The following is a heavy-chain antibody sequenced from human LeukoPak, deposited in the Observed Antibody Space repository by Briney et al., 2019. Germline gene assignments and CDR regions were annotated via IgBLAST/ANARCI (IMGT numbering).Heavy chain of an antibody. CDR1: GFTLSSYD. J-gene: IGHJ6*03. V-gene: IGHV3-13*01. CDR2: IGTAGDT. Sequence: GGSLRLSCAASGFTLSSYDMHWVRQATRKGLEWVSAIGTAGDTYYPGSVKGRFTISRENAKNSLYLQMNSLRAGDTAVYYCAREGCSGGSCYYMDVWGKGTTVTVSS. CDR3: AREGCSGGSCYYMDV. D-gene: IGHD2-15*01.